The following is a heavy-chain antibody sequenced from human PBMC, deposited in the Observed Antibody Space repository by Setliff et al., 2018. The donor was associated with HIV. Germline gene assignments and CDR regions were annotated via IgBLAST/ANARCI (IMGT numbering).Heavy chain of an antibody. J-gene: IGHJ3*02. D-gene: IGHD6-13*01. CDR3: ATGYSSSWDRGRDAFDI. V-gene: IGHV4-59*01. CDR2: IYYSGST. Sequence: SETLSLTCTVSGGSISSYYWSWIRQPPGKGLEWIGYIYYSGSTNYNPSLKSRVTISVDTSKNQFSLKLSSVTAADTAVYYCATGYSSSWDRGRDAFDIWGQGTVVTVSS. CDR1: GGSISSYY.